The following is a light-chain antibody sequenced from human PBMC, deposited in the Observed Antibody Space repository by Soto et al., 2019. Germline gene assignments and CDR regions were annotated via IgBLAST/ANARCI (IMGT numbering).Light chain of an antibody. Sequence: QSVLTQPPSASGSPGQSVTISCTGTSSDVGSYNYVSWYQHHPGKAPKLIIYEVYKRPSGVPDRFSGSKSGNTAALTVSGLQAEDEAGYYCSSYVGTNSYVFGTGTKVTVL. CDR3: SSYVGTNSYV. CDR1: SSDVGSYNY. J-gene: IGLJ1*01. V-gene: IGLV2-8*01. CDR2: EVY.